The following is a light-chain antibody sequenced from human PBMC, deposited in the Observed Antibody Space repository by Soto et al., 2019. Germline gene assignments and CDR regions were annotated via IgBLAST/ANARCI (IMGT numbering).Light chain of an antibody. J-gene: IGKJ2*01. CDR1: QSVSSSS. CDR2: GTS. Sequence: EIVLTQSPDTLSLSPGERATLSCRASQSVSSSSLAWYQQKPGQSPRLLLYGTSTRATDIADRFRGSGSGTDFTLTISRMEPEDFAVFYCQPFACLPFSFGQGTKLEIK. CDR3: QPFACLPFS. V-gene: IGKV3-20*01.